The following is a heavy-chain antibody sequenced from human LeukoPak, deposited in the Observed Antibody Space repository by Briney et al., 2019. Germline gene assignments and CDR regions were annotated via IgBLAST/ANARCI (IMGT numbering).Heavy chain of an antibody. J-gene: IGHJ3*02. V-gene: IGHV3-49*04. Sequence: GRSLRLSCTASGFTFGDYAMSWVRQAPGKGLEWVGFIRSKAYGGTTEYAASVKGRFTISRDDSKSIAYLQMNSLKTEDTAVYYCISGIVGASGIWGQGTMVTVSS. CDR1: GFTFGDYA. CDR2: IRSKAYGGTT. CDR3: ISGIVGASGI. D-gene: IGHD1-26*01.